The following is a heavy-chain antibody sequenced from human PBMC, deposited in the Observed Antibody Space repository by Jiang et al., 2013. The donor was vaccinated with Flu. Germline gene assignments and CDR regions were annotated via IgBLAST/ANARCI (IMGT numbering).Heavy chain of an antibody. CDR1: GYTFTSYI. D-gene: IGHD3-16*02. V-gene: IGHV1-18*01. J-gene: IGHJ4*02. CDR3: ARDYYVWGSYRQGFDY. CDR2: ISGHNGNT. Sequence: SGAEVKKPGASVKVSCKASGYTFTSYIISWVRQAPGQGPEWMGWISGHNGNTKYAQKFQGRFNMTIDTSTSTAYMELRSLRSDDTAVYFCARDYYVWGSYRQGFDYWGQGTLVTVSS.